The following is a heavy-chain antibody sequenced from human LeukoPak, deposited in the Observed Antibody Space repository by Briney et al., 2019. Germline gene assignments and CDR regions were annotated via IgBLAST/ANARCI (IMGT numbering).Heavy chain of an antibody. CDR2: IIPIFGTA. J-gene: IGHJ4*02. D-gene: IGHD5-18*01. Sequence: GSSVKVACKASGGTFSSYAFSWVRQAPGPGLEWMGWIIPIFGTANYAQKFQGRVTITADESTSTAYMELSSLRSEDTAVYYCAETIAVVDTAMVLDYWGQGTLVTVSS. V-gene: IGHV1-69*01. CDR1: GGTFSSYA. CDR3: AETIAVVDTAMVLDY.